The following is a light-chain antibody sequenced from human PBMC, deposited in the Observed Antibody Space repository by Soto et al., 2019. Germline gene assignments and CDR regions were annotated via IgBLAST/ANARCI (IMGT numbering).Light chain of an antibody. CDR2: RSH. V-gene: IGLV1-47*01. CDR1: NSNIGYNS. J-gene: IGLJ3*02. Sequence: QSVLTQPPSVSGTPGQRVTISCSGSNSNIGYNSVYWYQQLPGTAPKLLIYRSHERPSGVPDRFSGSKSGTSASLAISGLRSEDEADYSCATWDDNLSGVVFGGGTKRTVL. CDR3: ATWDDNLSGVV.